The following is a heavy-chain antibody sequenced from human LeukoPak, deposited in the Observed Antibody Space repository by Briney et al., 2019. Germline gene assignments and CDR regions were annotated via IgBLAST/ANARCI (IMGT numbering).Heavy chain of an antibody. V-gene: IGHV3-21*06. CDR3: ARDYYGSGIDY. CDR2: ISSSSSYI. CDR1: GFTFSSYS. Sequence: PGGSLRLSCAASGFTFSSYSMNWVRQAPGKGLEWVSSISSSSSYIYYADSLKGRFTISRDNAKNSLYLQMNSLRAEDTAVYYCARDYYGSGIDYWGQGTLVTVSS. J-gene: IGHJ4*02. D-gene: IGHD3-10*01.